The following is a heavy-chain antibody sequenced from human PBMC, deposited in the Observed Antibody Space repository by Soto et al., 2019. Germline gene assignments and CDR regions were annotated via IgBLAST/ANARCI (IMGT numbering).Heavy chain of an antibody. Sequence: PSETLSLTCTVSGGSISSSVYYWGWMRQPPGKGLEWIGSVYYSGGIYQNPSLKSRVTISLDTSKNHFSLRLSSVTAADTAVYYCARMSMAVAGTLVFDYWAQKTLVTVSS. D-gene: IGHD6-19*01. CDR2: VYYSGGI. CDR1: GGSISSSVYY. CDR3: ARMSMAVAGTLVFDY. V-gene: IGHV4-39*07. J-gene: IGHJ4*02.